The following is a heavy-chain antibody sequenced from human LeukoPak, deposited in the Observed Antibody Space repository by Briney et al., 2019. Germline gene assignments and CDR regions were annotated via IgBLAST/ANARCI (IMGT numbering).Heavy chain of an antibody. CDR1: GFSFTNYA. Sequence: GGSLRLSCVASGFSFTNYAMSWVRQAPGKGLEWVAIIKQDGSEKDYVDSVTGRFTISRDNAKNSLYLQMNSLRAEDTALYYCAKDIVSRGYSYGYLFDYWGQGTLVTVSS. CDR2: IKQDGSEK. J-gene: IGHJ4*02. CDR3: AKDIVSRGYSYGYLFDY. D-gene: IGHD5-18*01. V-gene: IGHV3-7*03.